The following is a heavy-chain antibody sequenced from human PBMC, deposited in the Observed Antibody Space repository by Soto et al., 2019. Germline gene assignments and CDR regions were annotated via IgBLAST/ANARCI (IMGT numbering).Heavy chain of an antibody. J-gene: IGHJ4*02. CDR2: IYHSGST. CDR3: ARGIAVAGSNPTFDY. CDR1: GGSISSGGYS. D-gene: IGHD6-19*01. Sequence: PSETLSLTCAVSGGSISSGGYSWSWIRQPPGKGLEWIGYIYHSGSTYYNPSLKSRVTISVDRSKNQFSLKLCSVTAADTAVYYCARGIAVAGSNPTFDYWGQGTLVTVSS. V-gene: IGHV4-30-2*01.